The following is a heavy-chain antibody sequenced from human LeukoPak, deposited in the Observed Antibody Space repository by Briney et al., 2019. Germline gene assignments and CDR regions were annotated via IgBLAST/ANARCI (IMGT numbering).Heavy chain of an antibody. J-gene: IGHJ4*02. V-gene: IGHV4-61*02. Sequence: SEALSLTCTVSGGSVSSDNSYWNWIRQPAGKGLEWIGRIYADGSSTYNPSLKSRVTISVDSSKNQFSLRLSSMTAADTAVYYCARGYYYHRWGQGTLVTVSS. CDR1: GGSVSSDNSY. D-gene: IGHD3-22*01. CDR2: IYADGSS. CDR3: ARGYYYHR.